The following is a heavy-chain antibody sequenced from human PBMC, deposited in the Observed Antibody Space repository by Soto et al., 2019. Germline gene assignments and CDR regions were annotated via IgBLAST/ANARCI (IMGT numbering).Heavy chain of an antibody. V-gene: IGHV4-39*01. Sequence: QLQLQESGPGLVKPSETLSLTCTVSGGSISSSSYYWGWIRQPPGKGLEWIGSIYYSGSTYYNPSLKSRVTISVDTSKNQFSLKLSSVTAADTAVYYCARPGRYCTNGVCYTTFDYWGQGTLVTVSS. CDR3: ARPGRYCTNGVCYTTFDY. J-gene: IGHJ4*02. CDR2: IYYSGST. D-gene: IGHD2-8*01. CDR1: GGSISSSSYY.